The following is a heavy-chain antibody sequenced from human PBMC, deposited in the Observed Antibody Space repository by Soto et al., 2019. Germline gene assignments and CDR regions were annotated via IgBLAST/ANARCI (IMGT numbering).Heavy chain of an antibody. CDR2: IYPGDSDT. Sequence: PGESLKISCKGSGYSFTSYWIGWVRQMPGKGLEWMGIIYPGDSDTRYSPSFQGQVTISADKSISTAYLQWSSLKASDTAMYYCARLRGRFVSSSWYSSDWGQGTLVTVSS. J-gene: IGHJ4*02. V-gene: IGHV5-51*01. CDR3: ARLRGRFVSSSWYSSD. D-gene: IGHD6-13*01. CDR1: GYSFTSYW.